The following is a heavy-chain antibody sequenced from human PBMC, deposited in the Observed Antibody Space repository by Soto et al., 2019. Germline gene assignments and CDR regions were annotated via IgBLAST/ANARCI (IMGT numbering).Heavy chain of an antibody. D-gene: IGHD2-21*02. CDR3: ARDMDCGGACSSY. CDR2: ISTTSGTI. CDR1: GFTFSTYS. J-gene: IGHJ4*02. V-gene: IGHV3-48*01. Sequence: PGGSLRLSCAASGFTFSTYSMNWVRQAPGKGLEWVSYISTTSGTIYYADSVKGRFTISRDNAKNSLFLQMNSLRAEDTAVYYCARDMDCGGACSSYRGQRTLVTVSS.